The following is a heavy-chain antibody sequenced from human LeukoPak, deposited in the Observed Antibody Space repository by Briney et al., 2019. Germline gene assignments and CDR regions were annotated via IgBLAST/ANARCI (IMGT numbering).Heavy chain of an antibody. D-gene: IGHD3-22*01. CDR1: GFTFSNYW. CDR2: INSDGSST. CDR3: ARSYSPRYDSSGYPDY. J-gene: IGHJ4*02. Sequence: GGSLRLSCAASGFTFSNYWMSWVRHAPGKGLVWVSRINSDGSSTSYADSVKGRFTISRDNAKNTLYLQMNSLRAEDTAVYYCARSYSPRYDSSGYPDYWGQGTLVTVSS. V-gene: IGHV3-74*01.